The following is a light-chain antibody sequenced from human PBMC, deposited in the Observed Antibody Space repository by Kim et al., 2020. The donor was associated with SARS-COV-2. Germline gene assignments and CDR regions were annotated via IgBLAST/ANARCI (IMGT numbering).Light chain of an antibody. CDR1: QSVRNN. J-gene: IGKJ1*01. V-gene: IGKV3-15*01. Sequence: EIVLTQSPATLSLSPGERVTLSCRASQSVRNNLAWYQQRPGQAPRLLIYGASTRATDVSDRFSGSGSGTEFTLTIRSLQSEDLAVYYCQQYNDWPPLTFGQGTQVDIK. CDR2: GAS. CDR3: QQYNDWPPLT.